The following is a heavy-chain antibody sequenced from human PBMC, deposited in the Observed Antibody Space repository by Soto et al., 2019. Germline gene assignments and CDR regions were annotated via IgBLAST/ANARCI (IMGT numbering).Heavy chain of an antibody. Sequence: QVQLVESGGGVVQPGRSLRLSCAASGFNFSTYGMHWVRQAPGKGLEWVAAIWYDGSNKYYADSVKGRFTISRDNSKNTLYLQMNSLRAEDTAVYYCAREAKEYYSDYWGQGTLVTVSS. CDR3: AREAKEYYSDY. D-gene: IGHD3-10*01. J-gene: IGHJ4*02. CDR1: GFNFSTYG. CDR2: IWYDGSNK. V-gene: IGHV3-33*01.